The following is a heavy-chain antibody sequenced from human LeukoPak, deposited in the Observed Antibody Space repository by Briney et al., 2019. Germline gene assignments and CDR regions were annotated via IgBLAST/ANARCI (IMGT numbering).Heavy chain of an antibody. V-gene: IGHV1-8*03. Sequence: ASVKVSCKASGYTFTSYDINWVRQVTGQGLEWMGWMNPNSGNTGYAQKFQGRVTITRNTSISTAYMELSSLRSEDTAVYYCARAGQVAVASPYYYYYYMDVWGKGTTVTVSS. CDR3: ARAGQVAVASPYYYYYYMDV. J-gene: IGHJ6*03. D-gene: IGHD6-19*01. CDR1: GYTFTSYD. CDR2: MNPNSGNT.